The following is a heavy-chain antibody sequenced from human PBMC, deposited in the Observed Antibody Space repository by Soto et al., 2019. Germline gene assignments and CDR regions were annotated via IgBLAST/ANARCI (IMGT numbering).Heavy chain of an antibody. J-gene: IGHJ3*02. CDR3: ARERVTMVRGKRDAFDI. Sequence: SETLSLTCAVYGGSFSGYYWSWIRQPPGKGLEWIGEINHSGSTNYNPSLKSRVTISVDTSKNQFSLKLSSVTAADTAVYYCARERVTMVRGKRDAFDIWGQGTMVTVSS. V-gene: IGHV4-34*01. CDR2: INHSGST. CDR1: GGSFSGYY. D-gene: IGHD3-10*01.